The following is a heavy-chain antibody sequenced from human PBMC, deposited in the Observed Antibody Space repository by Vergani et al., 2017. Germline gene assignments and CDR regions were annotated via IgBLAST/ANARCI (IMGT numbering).Heavy chain of an antibody. V-gene: IGHV4-4*07. Sequence: QVQLQESGPGLVKPSETLSLTCTVSGAPISYWCWSWLRQPAGKGLEWIGRLCPSGSTNYKPSLKSRVTMSIDTSKNQFSLKLTSVTAADTAVYRCVCRATSPPRCFDCWGQGTLVIVSS. CDR2: LCPSGST. CDR3: VCRATSPPRCFDC. CDR1: GAPISYWC. D-gene: IGHD2-2*01. J-gene: IGHJ4*02.